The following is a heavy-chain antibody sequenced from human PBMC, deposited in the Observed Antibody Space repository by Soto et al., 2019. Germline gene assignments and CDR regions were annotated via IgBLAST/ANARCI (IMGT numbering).Heavy chain of an antibody. CDR3: ARGGSSWSAEYYQH. V-gene: IGHV1-18*01. D-gene: IGHD6-13*01. Sequence: QVQLVQSGAEVKKPGASVKVSCKTSGYTFTNYGISWVRQAPGQGPEWMGWISGYNGNTKDAQKFQGRVTMTTDTSTRTAYMELRSLRSDDKAVYYCARGGSSWSAEYYQHWGQGTLVIVSS. J-gene: IGHJ1*01. CDR1: GYTFTNYG. CDR2: ISGYNGNT.